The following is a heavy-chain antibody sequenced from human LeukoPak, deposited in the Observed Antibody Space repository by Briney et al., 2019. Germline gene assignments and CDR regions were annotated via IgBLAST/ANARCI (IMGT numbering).Heavy chain of an antibody. D-gene: IGHD3-22*01. CDR3: ASSYDSSGYYFGVGAFDI. CDR1: GGSISGGSYY. V-gene: IGHV4-61*02. J-gene: IGHJ3*02. Sequence: PSQTLSLTCTVSGGSISGGSYYSSWIRQPAGKGLEWIVRIYTSGSTNYNPSLKSRVTISVDTSKNQFSLKLSSVTAADTAVYYCASSYDSSGYYFGVGAFDIWGQGTMVTVSS. CDR2: IYTSGST.